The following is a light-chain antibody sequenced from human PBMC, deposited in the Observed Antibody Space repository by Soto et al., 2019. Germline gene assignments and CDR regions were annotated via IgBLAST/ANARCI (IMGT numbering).Light chain of an antibody. CDR3: QQRSNWPLT. CDR1: QSVSSY. CDR2: DAS. Sequence: EIVLTQSPATLSLSPGARATLSCRASQSVSSYLAWYQQKPGQAPRLLIYDASNRATGIPARFSGSGSGTDFTLTISSLEPEDFAVYDCQQRSNWPLTFGGGTKVEIK. V-gene: IGKV3-11*01. J-gene: IGKJ4*01.